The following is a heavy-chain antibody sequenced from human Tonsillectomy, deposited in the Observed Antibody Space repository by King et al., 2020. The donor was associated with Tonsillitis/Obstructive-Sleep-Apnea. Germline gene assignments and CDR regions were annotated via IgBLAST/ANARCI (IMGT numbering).Heavy chain of an antibody. CDR1: GFTFSSYY. Sequence: VQLVESGGGLVQPGGSLRLSCAASGFTFSSYYMHWVRQATGKGLEWVSALGTAGDTYYPASVKGRCTISRENAQNSLYLQMNSLRAGDTAVYYCARDSLTHWYFDLWGRGTLVTVSS. V-gene: IGHV3-13*04. J-gene: IGHJ2*01. CDR3: ARDSLTHWYFDL. CDR2: LGTAGDT.